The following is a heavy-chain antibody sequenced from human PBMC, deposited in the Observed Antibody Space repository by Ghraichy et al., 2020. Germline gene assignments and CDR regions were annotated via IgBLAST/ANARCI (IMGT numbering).Heavy chain of an antibody. CDR2: ISHSGRA. V-gene: IGHV4-34*01. CDR1: GGSFNDYY. Sequence: SETLSLTCAVYGGSFNDYYWSWIRQPPGKGLEWIGEISHSGRANYSPSLNSRVTISVDTSKNQFSLKVSSVTAADTSIYYCARTASHRPFGWFDPWGQGTLVTVSS. J-gene: IGHJ5*02. D-gene: IGHD3-16*01. CDR3: ARTASHRPFGWFDP.